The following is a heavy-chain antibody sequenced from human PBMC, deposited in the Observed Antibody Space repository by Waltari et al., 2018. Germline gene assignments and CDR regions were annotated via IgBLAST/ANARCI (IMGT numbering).Heavy chain of an antibody. J-gene: IGHJ5*02. CDR3: ARLRYYYGSGRGWFDP. CDR2: IYYSGST. Sequence: QLQLQESGPGLVKPSETLSLTCTVSGGSISSSSYYWGWIRQPPGKGLEWIGGIYYSGSTYYNPSLKSRVTISVDTSKNQFSLKLSSVTAADTAVYYCARLRYYYGSGRGWFDPWGQGTLVTVSS. D-gene: IGHD3-10*01. CDR1: GGSISSSSYY. V-gene: IGHV4-39*01.